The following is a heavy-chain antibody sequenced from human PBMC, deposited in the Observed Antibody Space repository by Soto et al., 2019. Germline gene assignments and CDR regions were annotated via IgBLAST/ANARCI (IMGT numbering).Heavy chain of an antibody. CDR3: ATDAVVVLFATSLSYCCMDV. CDR1: GGTFSSYA. Sequence: SVKGSCKASGGTFSSYAISWVRQAPGQGLEWMGGIIPIFGTANYAQKFQGRATITADKSTSTAYMELSSLRSEDTAVYYCATDAVVVLFATSLSYCCMDVWCKAITVT. J-gene: IGHJ6*04. CDR2: IIPIFGTA. V-gene: IGHV1-69*06. D-gene: IGHD2-2*01.